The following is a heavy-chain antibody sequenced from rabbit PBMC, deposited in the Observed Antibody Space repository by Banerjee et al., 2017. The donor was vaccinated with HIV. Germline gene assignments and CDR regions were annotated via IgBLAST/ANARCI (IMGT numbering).Heavy chain of an antibody. J-gene: IGHJ4*01. CDR1: GFTISSSYW. Sequence: QEQLEESGGGLVQPEGSLTLSCTASGFTISSSYWMSWVRQAPGKGLEWIGYISTGDGSTYYASWVNGRFTISKTSSTTVTLQMTSLTAADTATYFCARTHYSGASYFWLWGPGTLVTVS. CDR2: ISTGDGST. V-gene: IGHV1S45*01. D-gene: IGHD8-1*01. CDR3: ARTHYSGASYFWL.